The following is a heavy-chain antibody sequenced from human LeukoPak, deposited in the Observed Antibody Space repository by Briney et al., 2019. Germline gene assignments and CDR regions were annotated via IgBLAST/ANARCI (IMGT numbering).Heavy chain of an antibody. J-gene: IGHJ5*02. D-gene: IGHD2-15*01. CDR3: ATGYCSGGSCYSGWFDP. Sequence: ASVKVSCKASGYTLTELSMHWVRQAPGKGLEWMGGFDPEDGETIYAQKFQGRVTMTEDTSTDTAYMELSSLRSEDTAVYYCATGYCSGGSCYSGWFDPWGQGTLVTVSS. V-gene: IGHV1-24*01. CDR2: FDPEDGET. CDR1: GYTLTELS.